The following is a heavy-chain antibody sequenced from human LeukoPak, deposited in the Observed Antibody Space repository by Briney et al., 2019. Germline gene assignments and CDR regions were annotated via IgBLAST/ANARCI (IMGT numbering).Heavy chain of an antibody. CDR3: ASLGSCYSDFDY. V-gene: IGHV3-7*03. CDR2: IKQDGSEK. D-gene: IGHD2-15*01. Sequence: GGSLRLSCAASGFTFSSCWMSWVRQAPGKGLEWVANIKQDGSEKYYVDSVKGRFTISRDNAKNSLYLQVNSLRAEDTAVYYCASLGSCYSDFDYWGQGTLVTVSS. CDR1: GFTFSSCW. J-gene: IGHJ4*02.